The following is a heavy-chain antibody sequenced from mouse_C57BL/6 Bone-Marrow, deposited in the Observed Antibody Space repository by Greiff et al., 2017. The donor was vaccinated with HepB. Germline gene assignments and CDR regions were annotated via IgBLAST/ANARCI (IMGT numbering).Heavy chain of an antibody. V-gene: IGHV5-4*01. J-gene: IGHJ2*01. Sequence: EVHLVESGGGLVKPGGSLKLSCAASGFTFSSYAMSWVRQTPEKRLEWVATISDGGSYTYYPDNVKGRFTISRDNAKNNLYLQMSHLKSEDTAMYYCARDRVLRYTPLDYWGQGTTLTVSS. CDR3: ARDRVLRYTPLDY. CDR1: GFTFSSYA. D-gene: IGHD1-1*01. CDR2: ISDGGSYT.